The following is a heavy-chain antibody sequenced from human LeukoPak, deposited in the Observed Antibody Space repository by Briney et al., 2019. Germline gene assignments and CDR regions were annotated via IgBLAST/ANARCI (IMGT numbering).Heavy chain of an antibody. CDR2: VCNSGST. J-gene: IGHJ5*02. CDR1: GYSISSGYY. D-gene: IGHD3-22*01. CDR3: ARARRYYDSSGFVNWFDP. Sequence: PSETLSLTCTVSGYSISSGYYWGWIRQPPGEGLEWIGRVCNSGSTNYNPSLKSRVTISVDTSKNQFSLKLSSVTAADTAVYYCARARRYYDSSGFVNWFDPWGQGTLVTVSS. V-gene: IGHV4-38-2*02.